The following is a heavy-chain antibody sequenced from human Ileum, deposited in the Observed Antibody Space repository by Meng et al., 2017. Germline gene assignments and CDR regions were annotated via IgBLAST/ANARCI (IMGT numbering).Heavy chain of an antibody. CDR3: ARTDSSGYYGNYYFDY. CDR2: SIPIFGAA. D-gene: IGHD3-22*01. Sequence: SVMVSCKASGGTLSSYAITLVRQAPGQGLEWMGGSIPIFGAANYAQKFQGRATITTDEPTRTAYMELSSLRSEDTAVYYCARTDSSGYYGNYYFDYWGQGTLVTVSS. J-gene: IGHJ4*02. CDR1: GGTLSSYA. V-gene: IGHV1-69*05.